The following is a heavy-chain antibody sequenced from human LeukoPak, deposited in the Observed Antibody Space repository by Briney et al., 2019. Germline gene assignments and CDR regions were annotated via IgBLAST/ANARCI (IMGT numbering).Heavy chain of an antibody. CDR2: INSSGGYT. CDR3: ARDGAGNEPFDY. Sequence: GSVKVSCKASGYTFINYYIHWVRQAPGPGLEWMGVINSSGGYTNYAQKFQGRVSMTRDTSTTTDYLELSSLNSDDTAVYYCARDGAGNEPFDYWGQGTLVTVSS. J-gene: IGHJ4*02. V-gene: IGHV1-46*01. CDR1: GYTFINYY. D-gene: IGHD1-26*01.